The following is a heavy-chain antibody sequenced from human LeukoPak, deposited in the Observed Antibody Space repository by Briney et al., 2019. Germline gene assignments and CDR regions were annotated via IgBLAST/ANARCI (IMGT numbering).Heavy chain of an antibody. V-gene: IGHV3-30-3*01. D-gene: IGHD2-2*01. CDR1: ASTFSNDA. Sequence: GGSLRLSCAASASTFSNDAIHWVRQAPGKGLEWVAVVSYDETNKYYADSVKGRFTISRDNSKNTVYLQMSSLRAEDTAMYYCARAFGCSGTSCHARWGYYCYAMDVWGQGTTVTVSS. CDR3: ARAFGCSGTSCHARWGYYCYAMDV. J-gene: IGHJ6*02. CDR2: VSYDETNK.